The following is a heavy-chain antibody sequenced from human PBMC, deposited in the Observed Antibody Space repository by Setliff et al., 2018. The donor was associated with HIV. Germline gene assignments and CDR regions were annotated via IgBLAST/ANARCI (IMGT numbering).Heavy chain of an antibody. CDR1: GFTFNTYS. J-gene: IGHJ4*02. CDR3: ASDLNWASADY. CDR2: IKQDGSEK. Sequence: GGSLRLSCAASGFTFNTYSMNWVRQAPGRGLECVANIKQDGSEKYYVDSVKGRFTVSRNNAENSLSLQMNSLTVDDTAIYYCASDLNWASADYWGQGILVTVSS. D-gene: IGHD7-27*01. V-gene: IGHV3-7*03.